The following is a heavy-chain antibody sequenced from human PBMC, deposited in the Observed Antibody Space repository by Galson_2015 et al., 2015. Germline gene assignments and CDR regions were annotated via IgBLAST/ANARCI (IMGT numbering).Heavy chain of an antibody. J-gene: IGHJ4*02. D-gene: IGHD1-1*01. CDR3: ASLMTTLSPRDY. CDR1: GFTFSSYS. V-gene: IGHV3-21*01. CDR2: ISSSSSYI. Sequence: SLRLSCAASGFTFSSYSMNWVRQAPGKGLEWVSSISSSSSYIYYADSVKGRFTISRDNAKNSLYLQMNSLRAEDTAVYYCASLMTTLSPRDYWGQGTLVTVSS.